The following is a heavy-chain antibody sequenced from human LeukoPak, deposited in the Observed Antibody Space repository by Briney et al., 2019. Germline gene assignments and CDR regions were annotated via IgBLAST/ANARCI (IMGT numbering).Heavy chain of an antibody. J-gene: IGHJ4*02. CDR3: AREGSRGGPSSFDC. V-gene: IGHV1-69*13. CDR2: IIPIFGTA. CDR1: GGTFSSYA. Sequence: ASVKVSCKASGGTFSSYAISWVRQAPGQGLEWMGGIIPIFGTANYAQKFQGRVTITADESTSTAYMELSSLRSEDTAVYYCAREGSRGGPSSFDCWGQGTLVTVSS. D-gene: IGHD2-15*01.